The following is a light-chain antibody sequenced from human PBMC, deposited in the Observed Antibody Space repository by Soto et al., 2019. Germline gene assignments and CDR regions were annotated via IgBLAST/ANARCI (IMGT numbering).Light chain of an antibody. CDR3: QQRSNWPPT. CDR2: DAS. CDR1: QSVSSY. Sequence: EIVLTQSPATLSLSPGERATLSCRASQSVSSYLAWYQQKPGQAPRLLIYDASNRATGIPARFSGSGSGTDVTRTISSLEPEDFAVYYCQQRSNWPPTFGQGTKVEIK. J-gene: IGKJ1*01. V-gene: IGKV3-11*01.